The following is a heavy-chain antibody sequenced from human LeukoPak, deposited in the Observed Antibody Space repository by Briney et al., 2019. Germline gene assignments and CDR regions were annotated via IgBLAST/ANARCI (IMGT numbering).Heavy chain of an antibody. CDR2: INSDGRST. J-gene: IGHJ4*02. D-gene: IGHD1-7*01. CDR1: GFTFSRYW. V-gene: IGHV3-74*01. Sequence: GGSLRLSCAASGFTFSRYWMYWVRQAPGKWLVWVSGINSDGRSTRYADSVQGRFTISRDNAKNTLYLQMNSLRAEDTAVYHCASYNWNFVNDYWGQGTLVTVSS. CDR3: ASYNWNFVNDY.